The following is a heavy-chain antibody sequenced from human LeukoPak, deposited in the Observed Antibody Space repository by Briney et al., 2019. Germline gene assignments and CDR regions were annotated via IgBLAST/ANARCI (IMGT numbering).Heavy chain of an antibody. V-gene: IGHV4-38-2*02. J-gene: IGHJ4*02. CDR2: IYHSGST. D-gene: IGHD3-22*01. CDR1: GYSISSGYY. CDR3: ATGEGYDSSGYVGY. Sequence: SETLSLTCTVSGYSISSGYYWGWIRQPPGKGLEWIGSIYHSGSTYYNPSLKSRVTISVDTSKNQFSLRLSSVTAADTAVYYCATGEGYDSSGYVGYWGQGTLVTVSS.